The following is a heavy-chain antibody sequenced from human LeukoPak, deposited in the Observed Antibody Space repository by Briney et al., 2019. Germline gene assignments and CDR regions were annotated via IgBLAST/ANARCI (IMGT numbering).Heavy chain of an antibody. V-gene: IGHV3-48*01. CDR3: ARGQWLSGFDY. D-gene: IGHD6-19*01. J-gene: IGHJ4*02. CDR1: GFTFSSYS. Sequence: GGSLRLSCAASGFTFSSYSMNWVRQAPGKGLEWVSYISSSSSTIYYADSVKGRFTISRDNAKNSLYLQMNSLRAEDTAVYYCARGQWLSGFDYWGQGTLVTVSS. CDR2: ISSSSSTI.